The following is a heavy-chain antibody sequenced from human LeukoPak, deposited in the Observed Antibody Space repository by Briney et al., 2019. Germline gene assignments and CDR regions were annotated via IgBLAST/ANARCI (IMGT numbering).Heavy chain of an antibody. J-gene: IGHJ4*02. V-gene: IGHV3-15*01. CDR1: GFTFSNAW. Sequence: PGGSLRLSCAASGFTFSNAWMNWVRQAPGKGLEWGARIKTKTDGGTTDYAAPVKGRFAMSSDDSRNIVNLQMNSLKTEDTAVYYCVSQYFDFWGQGTVVTVSS. CDR2: IKTKTDGGTT. CDR3: VSQYFDF.